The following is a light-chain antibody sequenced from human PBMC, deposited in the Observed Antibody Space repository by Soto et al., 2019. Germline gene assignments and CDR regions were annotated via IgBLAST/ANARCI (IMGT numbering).Light chain of an antibody. J-gene: IGLJ1*01. CDR1: SSDVGGYNY. V-gene: IGLV2-14*01. CDR2: GVR. Sequence: QSVLTQPPSASGSPGQSVTISCTGTSSDVGGYNYVSWYQQHPGKAPRLLIHGVRNRPPGISSRFSGSKSGLTASLTISGLQAEDEADYYCSSFTTSRLYVFGPGTKLTVL. CDR3: SSFTTSRLYV.